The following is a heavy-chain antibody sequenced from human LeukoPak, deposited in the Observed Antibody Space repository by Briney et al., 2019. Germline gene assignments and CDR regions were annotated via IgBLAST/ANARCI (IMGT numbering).Heavy chain of an antibody. D-gene: IGHD2-21*02. CDR3: AKMGYCGGDCYRYYFHY. J-gene: IGHJ4*02. CDR2: ISGSGGST. CDR1: GITFNSYG. Sequence: GGSLRLSCAASGITFNSYGMIWVRQAPGKGREWVSAISGSGGSTYYADSVKGRFTISRDNSKNTLYLQMNSLRAEDAAVYYCAKMGYCGGDCYRYYFHYWGQGTLVTVSS. V-gene: IGHV3-23*01.